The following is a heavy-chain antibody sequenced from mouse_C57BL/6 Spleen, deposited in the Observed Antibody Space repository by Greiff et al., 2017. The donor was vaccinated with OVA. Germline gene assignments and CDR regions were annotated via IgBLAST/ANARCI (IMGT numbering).Heavy chain of an antibody. Sequence: QVQLQQPGTELVKPGASVKLSCKASGYTFTSYWMHWVKQRPGQGLEWMGNINPSNGGTNYNEKFKSKATLTVDKSSSTAYMQLSSLTSEDSAVYYCARDSNYFYWYFDVWGTGTTVTVSS. CDR3: ARDSNYFYWYFDV. D-gene: IGHD2-5*01. CDR2: INPSNGGT. J-gene: IGHJ1*03. V-gene: IGHV1-53*01. CDR1: GYTFTSYW.